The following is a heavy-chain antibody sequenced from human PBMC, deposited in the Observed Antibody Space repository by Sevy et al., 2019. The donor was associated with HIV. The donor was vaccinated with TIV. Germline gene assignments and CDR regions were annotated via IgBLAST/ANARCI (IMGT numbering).Heavy chain of an antibody. CDR2: ISYDGSNK. Sequence: GGPLRLSCAASGFTFSSYAMHWVRQAPGKGLEWVAVISYDGSNKYYADSVKGRFTISRDNSKNTLYLQMNSLRAEDTAVYYCARGRGSSGFTDYWGQGTLVTVSS. V-gene: IGHV3-30-3*01. CDR3: ARGRGSSGFTDY. J-gene: IGHJ4*02. CDR1: GFTFSSYA. D-gene: IGHD6-19*01.